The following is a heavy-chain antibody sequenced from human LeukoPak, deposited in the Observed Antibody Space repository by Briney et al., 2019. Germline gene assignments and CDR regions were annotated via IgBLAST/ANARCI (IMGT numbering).Heavy chain of an antibody. J-gene: IGHJ3*01. V-gene: IGHV4-34*01. Sequence: PSETLSLTCAVYGGSFSGYYWSWIRQPPGKGLEWIGEINHSGSTNYNPSLKSRVTISVDTSKSQFSLKLSSVTAADTAVYYCARERYYYDPPWGWGQGTMVTVSS. CDR3: ARERYYYDPPWG. D-gene: IGHD3-22*01. CDR2: INHSGST. CDR1: GGSFSGYY.